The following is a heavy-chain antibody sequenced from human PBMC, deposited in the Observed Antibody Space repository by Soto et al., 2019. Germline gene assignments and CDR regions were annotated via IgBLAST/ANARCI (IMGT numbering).Heavy chain of an antibody. Sequence: SETLSLTCTFSGGSISSSSYYWACIRLPPGKGLEWIGSIYYSGSTYYNPSLKSRVTIYVDTSKNQFSLKLSSVTAADTAVYYCARQAYDSSGPLDYWGQGTLVTVSS. J-gene: IGHJ4*02. CDR1: GGSISSSSYY. CDR3: ARQAYDSSGPLDY. V-gene: IGHV4-39*01. CDR2: IYYSGST. D-gene: IGHD3-22*01.